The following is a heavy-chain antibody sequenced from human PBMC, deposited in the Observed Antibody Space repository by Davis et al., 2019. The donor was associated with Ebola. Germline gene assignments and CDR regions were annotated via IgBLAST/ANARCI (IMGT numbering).Heavy chain of an antibody. CDR3: ATAPRVWGTYRNRPYFDY. D-gene: IGHD3-16*02. J-gene: IGHJ4*02. CDR2: FDPEDGKT. V-gene: IGHV1-24*01. CDR1: GYSLTELS. Sequence: ASVKVSCKVSGYSLTELSMHWVRQTPGKGLEWLGGFDPEDGKTVSAQNFQGRVTMTEDTSTDTAYMELSSLRSEDTAVYYCATAPRVWGTYRNRPYFDYWGQGTLVTVSS.